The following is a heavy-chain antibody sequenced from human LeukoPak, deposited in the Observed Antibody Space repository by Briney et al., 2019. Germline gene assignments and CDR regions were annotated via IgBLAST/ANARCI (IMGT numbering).Heavy chain of an antibody. J-gene: IGHJ6*03. CDR1: GGSFSGYY. CDR3: ARGWINYDSYYYYMDV. V-gene: IGHV4-34*01. CDR2: INHSGST. D-gene: IGHD3-22*01. Sequence: PSETLSLTCAVSGGSFSGYYWSWIRQPPGKGLEWIGEINHSGSTNYNPSLKSRVTISVDRSKNQFSLKLSSVTAADTAVYYCARGWINYDSYYYYMDVWGKGITVTVSS.